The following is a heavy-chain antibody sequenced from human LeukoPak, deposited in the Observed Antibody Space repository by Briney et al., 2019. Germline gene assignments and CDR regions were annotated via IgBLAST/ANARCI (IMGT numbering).Heavy chain of an antibody. J-gene: IGHJ5*02. CDR3: AKEGPITMIVVVGNWFDP. Sequence: GGSLRLSCAASGFTFSSYAMSWVRQAPGKGLEWVSAISGSGGSTYYADSVKGRFTISRDNSKNTLYLQMNSLRAEDTAVYYCAKEGPITMIVVVGNWFDPWGQGTLVTVSS. CDR2: ISGSGGST. CDR1: GFTFSSYA. D-gene: IGHD3-22*01. V-gene: IGHV3-23*01.